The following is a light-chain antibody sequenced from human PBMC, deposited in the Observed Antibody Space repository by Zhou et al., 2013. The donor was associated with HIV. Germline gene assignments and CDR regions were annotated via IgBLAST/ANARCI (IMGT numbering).Light chain of an antibody. J-gene: IGLJ3*02. Sequence: QSVLTQPPSVSGAPGQRVTISCTGSSSNIGAGYDVHWYQQLPGTAPKLLIYRNNQRPSGVPDRFSGSKSGTSASLAISGLRSEDEADYYCAAWDDSLSGRGVFGGGTKLTVL. CDR1: SSNIGAGYD. CDR2: RNN. V-gene: IGLV1-47*01. CDR3: AAWDDSLSGRGV.